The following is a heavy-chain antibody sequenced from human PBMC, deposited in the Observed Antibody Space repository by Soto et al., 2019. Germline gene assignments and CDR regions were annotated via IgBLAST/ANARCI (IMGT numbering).Heavy chain of an antibody. CDR3: ARSGVAMAGDYGMDV. CDR2: IDPSDSYP. Sequence: GESLKISCKGSGYSFTSYWISWVRQMPGKGLEWMGSIDPSDSYPNYSPSFQGHVTISADKSSSNAYLQWSSLKASDTAMYYCARSGVAMAGDYGMDVWGQGTTVTVSS. V-gene: IGHV5-10-1*01. D-gene: IGHD6-19*01. CDR1: GYSFTSYW. J-gene: IGHJ6*02.